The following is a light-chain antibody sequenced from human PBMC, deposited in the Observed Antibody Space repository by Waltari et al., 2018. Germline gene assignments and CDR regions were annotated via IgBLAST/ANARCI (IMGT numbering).Light chain of an antibody. CDR2: DAS. J-gene: IGKJ5*01. CDR1: QSVGSS. V-gene: IGKV3-11*01. Sequence: EIVLTQSPGTLSLSPGERATLSCRASQSVGSSLAWYQQNPGQAPRLLIYDASNRATGIPARFSGSGSGTDFTLTISSLEPEDFAVYYCQQRSNWPRITFGQGTRLEI. CDR3: QQRSNWPRIT.